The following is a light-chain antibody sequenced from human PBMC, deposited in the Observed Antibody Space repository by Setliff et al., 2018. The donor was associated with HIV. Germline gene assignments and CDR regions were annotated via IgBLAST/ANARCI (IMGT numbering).Light chain of an antibody. V-gene: IGLV1-40*01. CDR3: QSYDSSLSGFV. CDR1: SSNIGTGYD. J-gene: IGLJ1*01. Sequence: KRVTISCTGSSSNIGTGYDVHWYQQLPGTAPKLLIHDNNNRPSGVPDRFSGSKSGTSASLAITGLQAEDEADYYCQSYDSSLSGFVFGSGTKVTVL. CDR2: DNN.